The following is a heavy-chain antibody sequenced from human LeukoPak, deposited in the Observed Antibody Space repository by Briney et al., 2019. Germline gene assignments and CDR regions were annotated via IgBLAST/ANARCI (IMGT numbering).Heavy chain of an antibody. CDR3: IFSEWLLADY. Sequence: PGGSLRLSCAASGFTFSSYAMHWVRQAPGKGLEWVAVISYDGSNKYYADSVKGRFTISRDNSKNTLYLQMNSLRAEDTAVYYCIFSEWLLADYWGQGTLVTVSS. D-gene: IGHD3-3*01. V-gene: IGHV3-30-3*01. CDR2: ISYDGSNK. CDR1: GFTFSSYA. J-gene: IGHJ4*02.